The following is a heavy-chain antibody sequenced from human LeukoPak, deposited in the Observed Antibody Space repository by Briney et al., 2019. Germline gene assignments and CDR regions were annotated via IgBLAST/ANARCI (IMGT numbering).Heavy chain of an antibody. CDR2: ISYDGTKT. CDR1: GFTFTTYG. CDR3: ARLAMVRQCMDV. J-gene: IGHJ6*02. Sequence: GGSLRLSCAASGFTFTTYGMHWVRQAPGEGLDWVALISYDGTKTYYSDSVKGRFTISRDSSRNTLYLQMTSLRAEDTAVYYCARLAMVRQCMDVWGQGTTVTVSS. D-gene: IGHD3-10*01. V-gene: IGHV3-30*03.